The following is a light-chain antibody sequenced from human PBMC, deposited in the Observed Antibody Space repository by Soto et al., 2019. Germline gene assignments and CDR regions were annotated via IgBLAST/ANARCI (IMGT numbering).Light chain of an antibody. J-gene: IGKJ3*01. V-gene: IGKV1-5*03. CDR3: QQYNSYPVT. CDR1: QTISNW. Sequence: DIQMTQSPSTLSASVGDRVTITCRASQTISNWLAWYQQKPGKAPNLLIHKASSLESGVPSRFSGSGSGTEFTLTISSLQPDDFATDSCQQYNSYPVTGGPGTKVDV. CDR2: KAS.